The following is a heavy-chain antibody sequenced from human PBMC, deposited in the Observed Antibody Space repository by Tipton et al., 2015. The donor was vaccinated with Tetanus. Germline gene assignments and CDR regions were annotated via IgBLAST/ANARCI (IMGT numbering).Heavy chain of an antibody. CDR1: GFTFSDYY. CDR3: ARGSRTADYGMYF. V-gene: IGHV3-11*01. D-gene: IGHD3-10*01. Sequence: SLRLSCAASGFTFSDYYMSWIRQAPGKGLEWVSYISSSGSTIYYTDSEKGRFTISRDNSKNSLYLQMNSLRAEDTAVYYCARGSRTADYGMYFWGQGTMVTVSS. J-gene: IGHJ6*02. CDR2: ISSSGSTI.